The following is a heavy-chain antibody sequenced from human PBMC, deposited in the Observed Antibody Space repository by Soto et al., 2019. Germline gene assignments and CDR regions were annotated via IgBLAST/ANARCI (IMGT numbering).Heavy chain of an antibody. CDR3: AKDHVAGPEGYYYFDY. J-gene: IGHJ4*02. CDR1: GFTFSSYG. D-gene: IGHD6-19*01. CDR2: ISYDGSNK. Sequence: GGSLRLSCAASGFTFSSYGMHWVRQAPGKGLEWVAVISYDGSNKYYADSVKGRFTISRDNSKNTLYLQMNSLRAEDTAVYYCAKDHVAGPEGYYYFDYWGQGTLVTVSS. V-gene: IGHV3-30*18.